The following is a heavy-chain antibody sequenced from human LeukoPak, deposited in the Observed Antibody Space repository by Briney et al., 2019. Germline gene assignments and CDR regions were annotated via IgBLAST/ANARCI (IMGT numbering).Heavy chain of an antibody. CDR1: GGSISSGGYY. V-gene: IGHV4-31*03. J-gene: IGHJ5*02. CDR2: IYYSGST. CDR3: ARRGYVNNWFDP. Sequence: SETLSLTCTVSGGSISSGGYYWSWIRQHPGKGLEWIGYIYYSGSTYYNPSLKSRVTISVDTSKNQFSLKLSSVTAADTAVYYCARRGYVNNWFDPWGQGTLVTVSS. D-gene: IGHD5-12*01.